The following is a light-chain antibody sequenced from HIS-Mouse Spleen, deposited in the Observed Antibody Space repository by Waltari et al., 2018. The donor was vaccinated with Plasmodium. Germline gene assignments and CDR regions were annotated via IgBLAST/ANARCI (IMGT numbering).Light chain of an antibody. J-gene: IGLJ3*02. Sequence: SYELTQPPSVSVSPGQTARITCSGDALPKKYAYWYQQKSGQAPVLVIYYDTKRPSGIPERFSGSSSGTMATLTISGAQVEEEADYYCYSTDSSGNHRVFGGGTKLTVL. CDR2: YDT. V-gene: IGLV3-10*01. CDR3: YSTDSSGNHRV. CDR1: ALPKKY.